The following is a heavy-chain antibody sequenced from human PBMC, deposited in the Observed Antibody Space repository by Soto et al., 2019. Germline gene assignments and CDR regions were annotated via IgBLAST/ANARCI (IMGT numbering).Heavy chain of an antibody. CDR1: DGSMSSYY. Sequence: TSETLSLTCSVSDGSMSSYYWSWIRQSPGKGLEWLGYIYHRGRTNYNPSVKSRVTMSVDTSKNQFSLHLYSVTAADTAVYYCAREASEYSSTWYDYWGQGILVTVSS. CDR3: AREASEYSSTWYDY. J-gene: IGHJ4*02. D-gene: IGHD6-13*01. CDR2: IYHRGRT. V-gene: IGHV4-59*01.